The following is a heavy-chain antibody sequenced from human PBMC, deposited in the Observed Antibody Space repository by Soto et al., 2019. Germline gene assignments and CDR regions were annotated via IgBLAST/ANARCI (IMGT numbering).Heavy chain of an antibody. CDR1: GGSISSSSYY. Sequence: QLQLQESGPGLVKPSETLSLTCTVSGGSISSSSYYWGWIRQPPGKGLEWIGSIYYSGSTYYNPSLKSRVTISVDTSKNQFSLRLSSVAAADTAVYYCRGIVVVVAATQDPYLDYWGQGTLVTVSS. V-gene: IGHV4-39*01. J-gene: IGHJ4*02. CDR2: IYYSGST. D-gene: IGHD2-15*01. CDR3: RGIVVVVAATQDPYLDY.